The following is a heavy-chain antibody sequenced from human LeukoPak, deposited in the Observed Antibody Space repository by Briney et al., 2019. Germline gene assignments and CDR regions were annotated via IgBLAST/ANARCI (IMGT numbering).Heavy chain of an antibody. CDR2: INPNSGGT. J-gene: IGHJ4*02. V-gene: IGHV1-2*02. CDR3: ASRGSGIAAATDY. CDR1: GYTFTGYY. D-gene: IGHD6-13*01. Sequence: ASVKVSCKASGYTFTGYYMHWVRQAPGQGLEWMGWINPNSGGTNYAQKFRGRVTMTRDTSISTAYMELSRLRSDDTAVYYCASRGSGIAAATDYWGQGTLVTVSS.